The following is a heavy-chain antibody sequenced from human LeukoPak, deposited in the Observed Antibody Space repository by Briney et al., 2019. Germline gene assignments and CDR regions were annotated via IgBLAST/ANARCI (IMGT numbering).Heavy chain of an antibody. Sequence: GGSLRLSCAASGFTFTNYAMSWFRQAPGKGLEWVSAITGSGGTTFYADSVKGRFTISRDNSKNTVYVQMNSLRAEDTAIYYCAKTANFDYWGQGALVTVSS. D-gene: IGHD2-21*02. CDR1: GFTFTNYA. V-gene: IGHV3-23*01. CDR3: AKTANFDY. CDR2: ITGSGGTT. J-gene: IGHJ4*02.